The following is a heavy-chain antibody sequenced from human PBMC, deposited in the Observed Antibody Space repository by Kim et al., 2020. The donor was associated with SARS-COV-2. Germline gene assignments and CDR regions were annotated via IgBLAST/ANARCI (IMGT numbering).Heavy chain of an antibody. V-gene: IGHV4-59*01. Sequence: RVTISVDTSKNQFSLKLSSVTAADTAVYYCARDGIAAAGKEDYYYYGMDVWGQGTTVTVSS. J-gene: IGHJ6*02. D-gene: IGHD6-13*01. CDR3: ARDGIAAAGKEDYYYYGMDV.